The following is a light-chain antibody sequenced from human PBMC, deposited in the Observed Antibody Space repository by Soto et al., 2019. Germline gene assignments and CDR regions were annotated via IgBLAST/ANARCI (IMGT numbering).Light chain of an antibody. J-gene: IGKJ3*01. Sequence: DIQMAQSPSTLSASVGDRVTITCRASQNIDSRLAWYQQKPGKAPKLLVYDASTLEMGVTSTFSGSGSGTDFTLPICSLQTEDFATYYCQQYNSFSLFTFGPGTKVETK. CDR3: QQYNSFSLFT. V-gene: IGKV1-5*01. CDR2: DAS. CDR1: QNIDSR.